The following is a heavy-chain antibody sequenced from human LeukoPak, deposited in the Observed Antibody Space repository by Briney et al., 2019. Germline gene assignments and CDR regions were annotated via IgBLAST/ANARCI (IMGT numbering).Heavy chain of an antibody. CDR3: AKGVGSSGYYHQNHFDC. V-gene: IGHV3-30*18. J-gene: IGHJ4*02. Sequence: GGSLRLSCAASGFTFSNYGMHWVRQAPGKGLEWVAVISYDGSNKYYADSVKGRFTISRDNSKNTLYLQMSSLGVEDTSVYYCAKGVGSSGYYHQNHFDCWGQGTLVTVSS. CDR2: ISYDGSNK. CDR1: GFTFSNYG. D-gene: IGHD3-22*01.